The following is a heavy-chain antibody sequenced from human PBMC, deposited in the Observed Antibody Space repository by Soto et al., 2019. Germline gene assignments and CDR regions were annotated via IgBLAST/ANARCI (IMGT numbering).Heavy chain of an antibody. CDR2: IGFAGNNK. CDR1: GFPFDSYG. D-gene: IGHD6-19*01. CDR3: ARAQSTGWHYFDY. J-gene: IGHJ4*02. V-gene: IGHV3-33*01. Sequence: PRLSCVASGFPFDSYGIHWVRRAPGKGLEWVATIGFAGNNKYYADSVKGRFTISRDNSKNTLYLHINSLKVDDTAMYYCARAQSTGWHYFDYWGPGTLVTVSS.